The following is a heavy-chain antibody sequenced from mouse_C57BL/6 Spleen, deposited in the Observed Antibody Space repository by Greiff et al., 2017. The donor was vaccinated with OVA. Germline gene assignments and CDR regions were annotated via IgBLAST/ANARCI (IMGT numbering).Heavy chain of an antibody. CDR2: IDPSDSYT. J-gene: IGHJ1*03. D-gene: IGHD2-4*01. Sequence: VQLQQPGAELVMPGASVKLSCKASGYTFTSYWMHWVKQRPGQGLEWIGEIDPSDSYTNYNQKFKGKSTLTVDKSSSTAYMQLSSLTSEDSAVYYCARKTYDDYDGYWYFDVWGTGTTVTVSS. CDR1: GYTFTSYW. V-gene: IGHV1-69*01. CDR3: ARKTYDDYDGYWYFDV.